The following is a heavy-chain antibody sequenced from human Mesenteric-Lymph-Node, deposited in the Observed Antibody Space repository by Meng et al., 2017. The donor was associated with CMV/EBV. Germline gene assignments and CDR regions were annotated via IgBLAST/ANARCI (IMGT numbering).Heavy chain of an antibody. Sequence: LRLPCTVSGDSVSNGDSYWGWIRQPPGKALEWIGYIHDSGTTFDTPSLKSRLTMSIDKSKNQFSLKLKSVTAADTAVYYCARVGGYDDSGFYIFDYWGQGTLVTVSS. CDR3: ARVGGYDDSGFYIFDY. J-gene: IGHJ4*02. V-gene: IGHV4-30-4*08. CDR1: GDSVSNGDSY. CDR2: IHDSGTT. D-gene: IGHD3-22*01.